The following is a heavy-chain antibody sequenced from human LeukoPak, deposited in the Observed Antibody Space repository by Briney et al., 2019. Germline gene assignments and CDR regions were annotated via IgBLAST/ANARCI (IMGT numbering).Heavy chain of an antibody. CDR1: GGSFSGYY. J-gene: IGHJ4*02. CDR3: ARAYCSSTSCYSVLYFDY. V-gene: IGHV4-34*01. Sequence: SETLSLTCAVYGGSFSGYYWSWISQPPGKGLEWIGEINHSGSTNYNPSLKSRVTISVDTSKNQFSLKLSSVTAADTAVYYCARAYCSSTSCYSVLYFDYWGQGTLVTVSS. D-gene: IGHD2-2*01. CDR2: INHSGST.